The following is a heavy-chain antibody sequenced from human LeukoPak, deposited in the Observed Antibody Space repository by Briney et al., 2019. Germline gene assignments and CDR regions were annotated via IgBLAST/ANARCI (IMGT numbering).Heavy chain of an antibody. CDR3: ARLSYSYGVYYFDY. J-gene: IGHJ4*02. CDR2: ISPNSGAT. D-gene: IGHD5-18*01. CDR1: GYTFTDYY. V-gene: IGHV1-2*02. Sequence: ASVKVSCKASGYTFTDYYIHWVRQAPGQGLEWMGWISPNSGATNYAQNFRGRVTMTRDTSISTAYMELSRLRSDDTAVYYCARLSYSYGVYYFDYWGQGTLVTVSS.